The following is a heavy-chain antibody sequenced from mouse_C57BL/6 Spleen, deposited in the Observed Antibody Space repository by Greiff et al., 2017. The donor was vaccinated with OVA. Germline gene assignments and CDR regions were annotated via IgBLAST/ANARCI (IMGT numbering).Heavy chain of an antibody. D-gene: IGHD2-4*01. Sequence: DVMLVESGGGLVKPGGSLKLSCAASGFTFSSSAMSWVRQTPEKRLEWVATISDGGSYTYYPDNVKGRFTISRDNAKNNLYLQMSHLKSEDTAMYYCARRYDYDGAWFAYWGQGTLVTVSA. V-gene: IGHV5-4*03. J-gene: IGHJ3*01. CDR3: ARRYDYDGAWFAY. CDR1: GFTFSSSA. CDR2: ISDGGSYT.